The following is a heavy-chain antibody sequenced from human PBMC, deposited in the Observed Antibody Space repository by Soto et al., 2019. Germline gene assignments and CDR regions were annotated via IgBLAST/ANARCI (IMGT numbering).Heavy chain of an antibody. CDR1: GYTFTSYA. CDR3: ARDVGYCTNGVCYTYDY. V-gene: IGHV1-3*01. J-gene: IGHJ4*02. CDR2: INAGNGNT. Sequence: QVQLVQSGAEVKKPGASVKVSCKASGYTFTSYAMHWVRQAPGQRLEWMGWINAGNGNTKYSQKFQGRVTITRDTSASTAYMELSSLRSEDTAVYYCARDVGYCTNGVCYTYDYWGQGTLVTVSS. D-gene: IGHD2-8*01.